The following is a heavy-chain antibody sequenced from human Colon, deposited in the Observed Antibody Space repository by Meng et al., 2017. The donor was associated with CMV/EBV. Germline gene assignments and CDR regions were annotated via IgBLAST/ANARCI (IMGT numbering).Heavy chain of an antibody. CDR3: AKALGFLGWGSSHDPFDI. CDR2: ISPSGGP. V-gene: IGHV3-23*01. J-gene: IGHJ3*02. Sequence: ESLKISCAASGFTFTSFAMSWVRQAPGKGLEWVASISPSGGPNYADSVKGRFTIFRDISTNTTFLLLSNLRAEDTAIYYCAKALGFLGWGSSHDPFDIWGQGTMVTVSS. CDR1: GFTFTSFA. D-gene: IGHD1-26*01.